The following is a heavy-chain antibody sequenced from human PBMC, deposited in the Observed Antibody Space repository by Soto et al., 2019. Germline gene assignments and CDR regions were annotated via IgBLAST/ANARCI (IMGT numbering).Heavy chain of an antibody. CDR2: ISYAGDNK. D-gene: IGHD6-19*01. J-gene: IGHJ6*02. CDR3: AKDIGQWLVDHYYYYGLDV. V-gene: IGHV3-30*18. Sequence: PGGSLRLSCAASGLTFSSYGMHWVRQAPGKGLEWVAVISYAGDNKYYADSVKGRFTISRDNSKNTLYLQMNSLRAEDTAVYYCAKDIGQWLVDHYYYYGLDVWGQGTTVTVSS. CDR1: GLTFSSYG.